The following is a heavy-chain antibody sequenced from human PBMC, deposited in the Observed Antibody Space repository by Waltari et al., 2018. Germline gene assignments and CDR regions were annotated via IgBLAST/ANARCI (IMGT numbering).Heavy chain of an antibody. V-gene: IGHV4-39*07. CDR2: IPYIGDS. CDR3: ARNQRCWFDAFDI. D-gene: IGHD3-10*01. CDR1: GDSISNNHYY. Sequence: QLQLQESGPGLVEPSETLSLTCTASGDSISNNHYYWGWIRQPRGTGLQWLGSIPYIGDSYSSSSLKSRVIISVETSNNQFALRLTSVTAADTAIYFCARNQRCWFDAFDIWGQGTAVTVSS. J-gene: IGHJ3*02.